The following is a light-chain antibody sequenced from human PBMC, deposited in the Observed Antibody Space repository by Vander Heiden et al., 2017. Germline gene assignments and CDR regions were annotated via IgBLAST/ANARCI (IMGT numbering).Light chain of an antibody. CDR3: QVWDRSSDHWV. V-gene: IGLV3-21*02. CDR2: DDS. CDR1: NIGNNI. J-gene: IGLJ3*02. Sequence: SDVLTQPPSVSVAPGQTAWITCEGNNIGNNIVHWYQQKAGQAPVLVVDDDSYRPSEIPERFSGSNCGNRATLTISGVEAGDEADYDCQVWDRSSDHWVFGGGTKLTVL.